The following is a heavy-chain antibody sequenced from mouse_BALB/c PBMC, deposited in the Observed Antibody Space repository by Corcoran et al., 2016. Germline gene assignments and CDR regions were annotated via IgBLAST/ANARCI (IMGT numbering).Heavy chain of an antibody. CDR1: GFNIKDTY. CDR2: IDPANGNT. Sequence: EVQLQQSGAELVKPGASVKLSCTASGFNIKDTYMHWVKQRPEQGLEWIGRIDPANGNTKYDPKFQGKDTMTADTSSNTVYLQLSSLTSEATAVYYCGRSREGNYVVYWGQGTTLTVSS. V-gene: IGHV14-3*02. J-gene: IGHJ2*01. D-gene: IGHD2-1*01. CDR3: GRSREGNYVVY.